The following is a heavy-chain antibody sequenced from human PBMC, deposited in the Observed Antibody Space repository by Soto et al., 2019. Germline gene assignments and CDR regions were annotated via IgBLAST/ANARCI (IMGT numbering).Heavy chain of an antibody. J-gene: IGHJ3*02. CDR1: GYTFTSSY. CDR3: AKAGAPLGGAVAGPQISASDAFDI. D-gene: IGHD6-19*01. CDR2: INPSGGST. V-gene: IGHV1-46*01. Sequence: ASVKVSCKASGYTFTSSYMHWVRQAPGQGLEWMGIINPSGGSTSYAQKFQGRVTMTRDTSTSTVYMELSSLRSEDTAVYYCAKAGAPLGGAVAGPQISASDAFDIWGQGTMVTVSS.